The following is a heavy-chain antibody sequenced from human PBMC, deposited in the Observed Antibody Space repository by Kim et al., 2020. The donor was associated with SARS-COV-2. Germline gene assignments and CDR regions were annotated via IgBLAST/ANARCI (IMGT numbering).Heavy chain of an antibody. CDR2: IYCGGGT. CDR3: HAYCSGGSCGH. D-gene: IGHD2-15*01. V-gene: IGHV3-66*01. Sequence: GGSLRLSCAASGFTVSTKYMSWVRQAPGKGLECVSVIYCGGGTYYSDSVQGRFTISRDITKNTLLLQLNSLRGEDTAVYHCHAYCSGGSCGHCGQGSLVT. CDR1: GFTVSTKY. J-gene: IGHJ1*01.